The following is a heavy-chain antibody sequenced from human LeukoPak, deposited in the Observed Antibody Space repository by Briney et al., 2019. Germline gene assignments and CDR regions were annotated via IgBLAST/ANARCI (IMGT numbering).Heavy chain of an antibody. CDR1: GFTLSSYA. CDR2: ISYDGSNK. Sequence: GRSLRLSCAASGFTLSSYAMHWVRQAPGKGLEWVAVISYDGSNKYYADSVKCRFTISRDNSKHTLYLQMNSLRAEDTAVYYCAAAAGSPGDYYYYYGMDVWGQGTTVTVSS. D-gene: IGHD6-13*01. V-gene: IGHV3-30*04. J-gene: IGHJ6*02. CDR3: AAAAGSPGDYYYYYGMDV.